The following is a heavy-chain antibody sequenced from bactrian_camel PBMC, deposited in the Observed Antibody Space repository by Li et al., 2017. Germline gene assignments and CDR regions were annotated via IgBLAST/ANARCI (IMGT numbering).Heavy chain of an antibody. Sequence: LVESGGGAVQTGGSLRLTCTAVGLTFEGGNQGWYRETPGNEFELVSSIAPDGSRWYADSVQGRFAISRDNDKNTVYLQMDSLKAEDTAMYYCAATYPMSAIQALGVIDPLLEDDLSGQGTQVTVS. D-gene: IGHD3*01. CDR1: GLTFEGGN. CDR2: IAPDGSR. J-gene: IGHJ4*01. CDR3: AATYPMSAIQALGVIDPLLEDDL. V-gene: IGHV3S56*01.